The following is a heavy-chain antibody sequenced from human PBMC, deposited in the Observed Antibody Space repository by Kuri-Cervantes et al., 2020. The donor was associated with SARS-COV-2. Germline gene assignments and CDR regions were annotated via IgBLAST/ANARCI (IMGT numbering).Heavy chain of an antibody. D-gene: IGHD4/OR15-4a*01. J-gene: IGHJ6*02. CDR2: LWHDGSNK. V-gene: IGHV3-33*01. CDR1: GFTFSSYW. CDR3: VRDPFPNYADYYYGMEV. Sequence: GESLKISCTASGFTFSSYWMHWVRQAPGKGLEWVAVLWHDGSNKNYADSVKGQFTISRDNSKNTLYLQRNSLRAEDTAVYYCVRDPFPNYADYYYGMEVWGQGTTVTVSS.